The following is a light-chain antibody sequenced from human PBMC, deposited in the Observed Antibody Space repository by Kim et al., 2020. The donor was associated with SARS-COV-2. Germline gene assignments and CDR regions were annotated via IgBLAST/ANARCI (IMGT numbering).Light chain of an antibody. CDR3: QQRRDWPAYT. J-gene: IGKJ2*01. Sequence: SPGRRATLSCRASQSVGNSLAWYQHRPGQAPRLLMYDVSNRAAGIPARFSGSGSGTDFTLTITSLDPEDFAVYYCQQRRDWPAYTFGQGTKVDIK. CDR2: DVS. CDR1: QSVGNS. V-gene: IGKV3-11*01.